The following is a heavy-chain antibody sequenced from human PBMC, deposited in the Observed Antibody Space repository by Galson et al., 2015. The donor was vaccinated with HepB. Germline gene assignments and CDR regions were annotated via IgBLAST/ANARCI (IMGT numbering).Heavy chain of an antibody. V-gene: IGHV1-69*13. CDR2: IIPIFGTA. Sequence: SVKVSCKASGGTFSSYAISWVRQAPGQGLEWMGGIIPIFGTANYAQKFQGRVTITADESTSTAYMELSSLRSEDTAVYYCARDVFGVVGVFDPWGQGTLVTVSS. CDR3: ARDVFGVVGVFDP. D-gene: IGHD3-3*01. J-gene: IGHJ5*02. CDR1: GGTFSSYA.